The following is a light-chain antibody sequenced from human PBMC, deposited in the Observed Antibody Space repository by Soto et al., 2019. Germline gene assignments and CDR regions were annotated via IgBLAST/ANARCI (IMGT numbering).Light chain of an antibody. Sequence: VGMTPSPLSVPDNLRHLSSISVMSFHRLLYSDGNTYLKWCQQRPGQSPRRLIYKVSGRDFGVPDRFSGSGSGTDFTLQISRVEAEDVGVYYCMQGTHWPITFGQGTRLEI. J-gene: IGKJ5*01. V-gene: IGKV2-30*01. CDR1: HRLLYSDGNTY. CDR2: KVS. CDR3: MQGTHWPIT.